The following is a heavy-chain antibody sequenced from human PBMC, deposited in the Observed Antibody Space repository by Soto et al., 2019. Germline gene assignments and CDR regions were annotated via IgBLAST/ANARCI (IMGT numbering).Heavy chain of an antibody. Sequence: ASVKVSCKASGYTFTSYGISWVRQAPGQGLEWMGWISAYNGNTNYAQKRHGRVTMTKDTSTSTAYMELRSLRSDDTAVYYCARYSYYDRSLDYWGQGTLVTVSS. CDR2: ISAYNGNT. CDR3: ARYSYYDRSLDY. V-gene: IGHV1-18*01. J-gene: IGHJ4*02. CDR1: GYTFTSYG. D-gene: IGHD3-22*01.